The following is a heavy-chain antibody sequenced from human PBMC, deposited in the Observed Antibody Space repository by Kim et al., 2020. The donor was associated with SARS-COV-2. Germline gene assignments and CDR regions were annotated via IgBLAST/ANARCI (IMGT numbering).Heavy chain of an antibody. Sequence: GRFTISRDNAKDTLYVQMNSLRDEDTALYYCAKVVIMDGYNYFYSYAMDVWGQGTTVTVSS. D-gene: IGHD2-21*01. V-gene: IGHV3-23*01. J-gene: IGHJ6*02. CDR3: AKVVIMDGYNYFYSYAMDV.